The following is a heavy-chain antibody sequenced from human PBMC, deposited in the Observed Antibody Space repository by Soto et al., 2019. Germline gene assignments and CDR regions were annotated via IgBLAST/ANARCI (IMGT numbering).Heavy chain of an antibody. CDR1: GASISGFY. D-gene: IGHD3-10*01. Sequence: SETLSLTCTVSGASISGFYWSWIRKSAGKGLEWIGRIYATGTTDYNPSLKSRVMMSVDTSKKQFSLKLRSVTAADTAVYYCVMDETATFGDWFDPWRHG. CDR3: VMDETATFGDWFDP. V-gene: IGHV4-4*07. CDR2: IYATGTT. J-gene: IGHJ5*02.